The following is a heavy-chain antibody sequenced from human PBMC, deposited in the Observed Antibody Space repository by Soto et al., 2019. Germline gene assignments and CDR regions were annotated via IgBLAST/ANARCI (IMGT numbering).Heavy chain of an antibody. CDR2: INPNSGGT. CDR3: ARDYDSSGYPRYYFDY. D-gene: IGHD3-22*01. Sequence: QVQLVQPGAEVKKPGASVKVSCKASGYTFTGYYMHWVRQAPGQGLEWMGWINPNSGGTNYAQKFQGWVTMTRDTSISTAYMELSRLRSDDTAVYYCARDYDSSGYPRYYFDYWGQGTLVTVSS. J-gene: IGHJ4*02. CDR1: GYTFTGYY. V-gene: IGHV1-2*04.